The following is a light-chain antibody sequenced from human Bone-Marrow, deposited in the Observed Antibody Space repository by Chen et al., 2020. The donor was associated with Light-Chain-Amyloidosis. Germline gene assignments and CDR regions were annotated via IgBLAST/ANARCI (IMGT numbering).Light chain of an antibody. Sequence: VLTQSPGTMSLSPGEGANLSCRASQTISSNYLTWYQQKFGQAPRLLIYGSSSRATGIPDRFTGSGSGTDFTLTISRLEPEDFAMYYCQQYGTSPLTFGGGTKVEIK. CDR1: QTISSNY. CDR2: GSS. CDR3: QQYGTSPLT. V-gene: IGKV3-20*01. J-gene: IGKJ4*01.